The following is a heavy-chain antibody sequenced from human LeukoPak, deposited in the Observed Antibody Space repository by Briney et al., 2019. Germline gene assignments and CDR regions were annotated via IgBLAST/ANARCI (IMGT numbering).Heavy chain of an antibody. CDR3: ATERAGSFGS. CDR1: AGSIGSYY. Sequence: SETLSLTCTFSAGSIGSYYWSLVRQPPGKTLEWIGYVYHTRTTNYNPSLKNRLTISLDTTKNQFSLTLMFVTAADTAVYYCATERAGSFGSWGQGLLVTVSS. CDR2: VYHTRTT. V-gene: IGHV4-59*08. D-gene: IGHD6-19*01. J-gene: IGHJ4*02.